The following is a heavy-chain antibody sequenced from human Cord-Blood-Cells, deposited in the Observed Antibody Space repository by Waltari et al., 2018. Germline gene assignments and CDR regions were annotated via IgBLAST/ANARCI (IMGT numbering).Heavy chain of an antibody. CDR1: GFTFDDYA. V-gene: IGHV3-9*01. J-gene: IGHJ6*02. CDR2: ISWNSGSI. Sequence: EVQLVESGGGLVQPGRSLRLSCAASGFTFDDYAMHWVWPPPGKGLEGVSGISWNSGSIGYADSVKVRFTISRDNAKNSLYLQMNSLRAEDTALYYCAKDRKSYYYYYGMDVWGQGTTVTVSS. CDR3: AKDRKSYYYYYGMDV.